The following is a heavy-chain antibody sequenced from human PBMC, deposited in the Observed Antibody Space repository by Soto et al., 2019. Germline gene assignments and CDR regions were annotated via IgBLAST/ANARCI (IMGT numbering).Heavy chain of an antibody. D-gene: IGHD3-10*01. Sequence: SDTLSVTWTVSGGSISSGDYFWSWIRQPPGKGLEWIGYIYHSGSTYYNPSLKSRVTISVDTSKNQFSLKLSSVTAADTAVYYYGSGNTNYYGMDVWGQGTTVTVSS. V-gene: IGHV4-30-4*02. CDR3: GSGNTNYYGMDV. CDR2: IYHSGST. J-gene: IGHJ6*02. CDR1: GGSISSGDYF.